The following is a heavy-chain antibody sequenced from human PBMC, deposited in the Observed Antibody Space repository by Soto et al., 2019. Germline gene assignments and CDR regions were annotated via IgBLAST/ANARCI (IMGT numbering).Heavy chain of an antibody. J-gene: IGHJ6*03. D-gene: IGHD5-18*01. CDR2: ISGSGGST. CDR1: GFTFSSYA. CDR3: AEDPYSHNYMDV. V-gene: IGHV3-23*01. Sequence: PGGSLRLSCAASGFTFSSYAMSWFRQAPGKGLEWVSAISGSGGSTYYADSVKGRLTISRDNSKNTLYLQMNSLRAEDTAVYYCAEDPYSHNYMDVWGKGTTVTVSS.